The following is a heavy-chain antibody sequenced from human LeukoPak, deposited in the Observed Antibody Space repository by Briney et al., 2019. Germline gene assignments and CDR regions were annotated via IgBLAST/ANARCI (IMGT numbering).Heavy chain of an antibody. V-gene: IGHV1-3*01. D-gene: IGHD3-10*01. CDR3: ARVRGFGEYDY. J-gene: IGHJ4*02. Sequence: ASVKVSCKASGYTFTSYAMHWVRQGPGQRLEWMGWINAGNGNTKYSQKFQGRVTITRDTSASTAYMELSSLRSEDTAVYYCARVRGFGEYDYWGQGTLVTVSP. CDR2: INAGNGNT. CDR1: GYTFTSYA.